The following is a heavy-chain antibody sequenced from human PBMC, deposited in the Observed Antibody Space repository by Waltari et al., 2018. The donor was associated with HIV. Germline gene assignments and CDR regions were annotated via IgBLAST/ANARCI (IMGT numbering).Heavy chain of an antibody. D-gene: IGHD1-7*01. CDR2: IRNKAYGGTT. CDR3: SRDRYNWNYRDAFDI. J-gene: IGHJ3*02. CDR1: GFTFGDYA. V-gene: IGHV3-49*03. Sequence: EVQLVESGGGLVQPGRSLRLSCTASGFTFGDYAMSWFRQAPGKGLEWISFIRNKAYGGTTEYAASVKGRFTISRDDSKSIAYMQMNSLKTEDTAVYYCSRDRYNWNYRDAFDIWGQGTMVTVSS.